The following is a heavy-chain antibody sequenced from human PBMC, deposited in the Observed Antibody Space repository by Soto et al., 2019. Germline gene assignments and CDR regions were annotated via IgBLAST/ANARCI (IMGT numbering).Heavy chain of an antibody. Sequence: GASVKVSCKASGYTFTDYYLHWVRQAPGQGLEWMGWINPSSGVTLFAQRFQGRVTMTRDTSTSTAYLEFSRLRSDDTAVYYCARDGEAGPVHNWFDPWGQGTLVTVSS. CDR1: GYTFTDYY. CDR2: INPSSGVT. CDR3: ARDGEAGPVHNWFDP. J-gene: IGHJ5*02. D-gene: IGHD3-10*01. V-gene: IGHV1-2*02.